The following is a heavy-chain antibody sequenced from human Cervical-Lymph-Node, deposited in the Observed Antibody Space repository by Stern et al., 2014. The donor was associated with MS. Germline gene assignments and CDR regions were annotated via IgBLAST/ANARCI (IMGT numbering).Heavy chain of an antibody. D-gene: IGHD3-10*01. V-gene: IGHV1-69*01. J-gene: IGHJ6*02. Sequence: VQLVQSGAEVKKPGSSVKISCKASGGTFNVYAINWLRQATGQGLEWMGGIIPIIGTANYAQKFQGRVTITADESTRTSSMQLSSLRSGDTAVYYCARDGRHTYHYGLDVWGQGTTVTVSS. CDR3: ARDGRHTYHYGLDV. CDR2: IIPIIGTA. CDR1: GGTFNVYA.